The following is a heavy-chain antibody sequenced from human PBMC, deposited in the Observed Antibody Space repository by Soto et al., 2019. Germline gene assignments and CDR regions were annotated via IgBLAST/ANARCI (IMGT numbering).Heavy chain of an antibody. D-gene: IGHD1-26*01. J-gene: IGHJ4*02. CDR3: ASGSSGAFDY. Sequence: QVQLVQSGAEVKKPGASVKVSCKASGYTFTDYYMHWVRQAPGQGLEWMGFINPNGGSTTYLQKFPGRVPMTRDPSTSTVYMDLGSLRSEGTAVDYCASGSSGAFDYWGQGTLVTVS. CDR1: GYTFTDYY. V-gene: IGHV1-46*01. CDR2: INPNGGST.